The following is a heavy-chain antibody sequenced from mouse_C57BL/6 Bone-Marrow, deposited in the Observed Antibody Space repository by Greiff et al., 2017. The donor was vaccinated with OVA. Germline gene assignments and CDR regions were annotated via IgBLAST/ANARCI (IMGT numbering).Heavy chain of an antibody. CDR2: ISYDGSN. D-gene: IGHD2-14*01. Sequence: EVKVEESGPGLVKPSQSLSLTCSVTGYSITSGYYWNWIRQFPGNKLEWMGYISYDGSNNYNPSLKNRISITRDTSKNQFFLKLNSVTTEDTATYYCARGGTDFDVWGTGTTVTVSS. CDR1: GYSITSGYY. CDR3: ARGGTDFDV. V-gene: IGHV3-6*01. J-gene: IGHJ1*03.